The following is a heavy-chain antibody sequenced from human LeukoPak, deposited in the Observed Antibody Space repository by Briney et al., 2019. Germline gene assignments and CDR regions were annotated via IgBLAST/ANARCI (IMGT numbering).Heavy chain of an antibody. D-gene: IGHD2-15*01. J-gene: IGHJ3*02. CDR3: ATARVVVAAKVAFDI. CDR2: FDPEDGET. Sequence: GASVKVSCKVSGYTLTELSMHWVRQAPGKGLGWMGGFDPEDGETIYAQKFQGRVTMTEDTSTDTAYMELSSLRSEDTAVYYCATARVVVAAKVAFDIWGQGTMVTVSS. V-gene: IGHV1-24*01. CDR1: GYTLTELS.